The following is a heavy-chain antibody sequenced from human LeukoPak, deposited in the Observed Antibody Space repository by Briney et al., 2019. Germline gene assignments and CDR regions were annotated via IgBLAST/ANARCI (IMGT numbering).Heavy chain of an antibody. V-gene: IGHV3-33*08. Sequence: GRSLRLSCAASGFTFSTYGMQWVRQAPGKGLEWVAIISSDGSNKYYADSVKGRFTIARDNSKNTLFLQLNSLRAEDTAVYYCARPLGSGSYYVRRLYYYGMDVWGQGTTVTVSS. CDR1: GFTFSTYG. CDR3: ARPLGSGSYYVRRLYYYGMDV. CDR2: ISSDGSNK. J-gene: IGHJ6*02. D-gene: IGHD1-26*01.